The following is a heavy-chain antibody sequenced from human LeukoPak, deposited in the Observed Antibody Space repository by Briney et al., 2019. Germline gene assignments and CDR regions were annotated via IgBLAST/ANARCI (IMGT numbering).Heavy chain of an antibody. CDR1: GGSISSSSYY. D-gene: IGHD3-10*01. Sequence: SETLSLTCTVSGGSISSSSYYWGWIRQPPGKGLEWIGSIYYSGSTYYNPSLKSRVTISVDTSKNQFSLKLSSVTAADTAVYCCARARGIMVRGVYYYYYGMDVWGQGTTVTVSS. CDR2: IYYSGST. CDR3: ARARGIMVRGVYYYYYGMDV. V-gene: IGHV4-39*07. J-gene: IGHJ6*02.